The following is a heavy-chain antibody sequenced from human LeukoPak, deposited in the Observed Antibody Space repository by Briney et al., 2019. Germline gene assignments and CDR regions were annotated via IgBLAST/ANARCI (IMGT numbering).Heavy chain of an antibody. D-gene: IGHD3-22*01. CDR2: IYYSGST. J-gene: IGHJ4*02. V-gene: IGHV4-59*01. Sequence: PSETLSLTCTVSGGSISSYYWSWIRQPPGKGLEWIGYIYYSGSTNHNPSLKSRVTISVDTSKNQFSLKLSSVTAADTAVYYCARVGDYDSSGYPHDYWGQGTLVTVSS. CDR3: ARVGDYDSSGYPHDY. CDR1: GGSISSYY.